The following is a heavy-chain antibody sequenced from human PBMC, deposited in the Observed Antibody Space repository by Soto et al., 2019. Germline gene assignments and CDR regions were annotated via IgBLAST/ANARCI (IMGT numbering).Heavy chain of an antibody. CDR1: GGIFTNNA. CDR2: VVPLIDTA. V-gene: IGHV1-69*01. J-gene: IGHJ6*02. D-gene: IGHD3-16*01. Sequence: QVQVVQSGAEVKKPGSSVKVSCKVSGGIFTNNAISWVRKAPGQGLEWLGGVVPLIDTAYYAQIFRGRLRISADGATTTAYMELRGPTSSETAVYFCATGGHDDGYNFYHGIDVWGQGNTVTV. CDR3: ATGGHDDGYNFYHGIDV.